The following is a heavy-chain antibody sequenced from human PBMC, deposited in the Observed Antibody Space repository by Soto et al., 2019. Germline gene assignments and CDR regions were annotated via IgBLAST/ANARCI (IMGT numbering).Heavy chain of an antibody. CDR2: ITSSSSTI. CDR3: ARTLAPAAYYYYYGMDV. Sequence: EVQLVESGGGLVQPGGSLRLSCAASGFTFSSYTMNWVRQAPGKGLEWVSYITSSSSTIYYADSVKGRFTISRDNAKNSLYLQMNSLRDEDTAVYYCARTLAPAAYYYYYGMDVWGQGTTVTVSS. D-gene: IGHD2-2*01. J-gene: IGHJ6*02. V-gene: IGHV3-48*02. CDR1: GFTFSSYT.